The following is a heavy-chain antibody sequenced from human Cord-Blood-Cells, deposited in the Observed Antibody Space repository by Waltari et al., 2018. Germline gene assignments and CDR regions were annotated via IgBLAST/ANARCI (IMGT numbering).Heavy chain of an antibody. Sequence: QLQLQESGPGLVKPSETLSLTCTVSGGSISSSSYYWGWIRQPPGKGLEWIGGIYYSGSTSVNPPLTRGGTISEDTSKNQFSRKLSVVTAADTAVYYCARLRYFDWLVDYWGQGTLVTVSA. D-gene: IGHD3-9*01. V-gene: IGHV4-39*01. CDR3: ARLRYFDWLVDY. CDR1: GGSISSSSYY. CDR2: IYYSGST. J-gene: IGHJ4*02.